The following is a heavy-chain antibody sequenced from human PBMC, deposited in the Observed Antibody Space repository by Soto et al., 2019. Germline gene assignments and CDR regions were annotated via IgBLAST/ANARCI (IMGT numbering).Heavy chain of an antibody. V-gene: IGHV3-48*01. CDR3: ARTAAAAYYYYMDV. Sequence: GGSLRLSCAASGFTFSSYSMNWVRQAPGKGLEWVSHISSSSSTIYYADSVKGRFTISRDNAKNSLYLQMNSLRAEDTAVYYCARTAAAAYYYYMDVWGKGTTVTVSS. CDR1: GFTFSSYS. J-gene: IGHJ6*03. CDR2: ISSSSSTI. D-gene: IGHD6-13*01.